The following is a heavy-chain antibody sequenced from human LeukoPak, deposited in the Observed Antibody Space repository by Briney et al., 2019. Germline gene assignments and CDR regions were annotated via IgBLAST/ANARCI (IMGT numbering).Heavy chain of an antibody. CDR2: MNPNSGNT. D-gene: IGHD6-13*01. Sequence: ASVKVSCKASGYTFTSYDINWVRQATGQGLEWMGWMNPNSGNTGYAQKFQGRVTMTRNTSISTAYMELSSLRSEDTAVYYCARWYSSSWTSYYCYYGMDVWGQGTTVTVSS. CDR1: GYTFTSYD. J-gene: IGHJ6*02. V-gene: IGHV1-8*01. CDR3: ARWYSSSWTSYYCYYGMDV.